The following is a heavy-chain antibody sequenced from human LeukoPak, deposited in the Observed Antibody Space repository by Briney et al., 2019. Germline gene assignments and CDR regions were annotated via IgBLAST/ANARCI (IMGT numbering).Heavy chain of an antibody. D-gene: IGHD6-13*01. CDR3: ARDDIAAAATFDY. CDR1: GFTFSGHW. J-gene: IGHJ4*02. V-gene: IGHV3-74*01. Sequence: PGGSLRLSCAVSGFTFSGHWMFWVRQAPGKGLEWVSSDGSGTGYTDSVKGRFTVSRDNAKNSLYLQMNSLRAEDTAVYYCARDDIAAAATFDYWGQGTLVTVSS. CDR2: DGSGT.